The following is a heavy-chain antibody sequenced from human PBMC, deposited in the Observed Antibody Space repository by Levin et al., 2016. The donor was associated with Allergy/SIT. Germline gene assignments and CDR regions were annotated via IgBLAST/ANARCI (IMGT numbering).Heavy chain of an antibody. J-gene: IGHJ4*02. V-gene: IGHV1-18*01. CDR2: ISAYNGST. CDR3: AVYAAGILGGRVY. D-gene: IGHD6-13*01. Sequence: WVRQAPGQGLEWMGWISAYNGSTNYAQKLQGRVTMTTDTSTSTAYMELRSLRSDDTAVYYCAVYAAGILGGRVYWGQGTLVTVSS.